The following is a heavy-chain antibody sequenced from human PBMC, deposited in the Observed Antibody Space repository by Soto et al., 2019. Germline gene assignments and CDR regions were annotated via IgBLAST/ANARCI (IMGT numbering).Heavy chain of an antibody. V-gene: IGHV1-58*01. Sequence: SVKVSCKTSGFTFSSSAVHWVRQARGHRLQWIGWIDVGGGYTYYADSVKGRFTISRDNSKNTLYLQMNNLRAEDTAVYYCAKDHYGDFGQFDYWGQGTLVTVSS. CDR2: IDVGGGYT. J-gene: IGHJ4*02. CDR3: AKDHYGDFGQFDY. D-gene: IGHD4-17*01. CDR1: GFTFSSSA.